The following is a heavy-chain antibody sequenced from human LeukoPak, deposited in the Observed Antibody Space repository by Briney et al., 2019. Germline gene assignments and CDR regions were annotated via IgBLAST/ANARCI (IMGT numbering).Heavy chain of an antibody. D-gene: IGHD3-10*01. CDR2: ISSSGSTI. V-gene: IGHV3-48*03. CDR3: ARDGSGSYDY. Sequence: GGSLRLSCAASGFTFSSYEMNWVRQAPGKGLEWVSYISSSGSTIYYAGSVKGRFTISRDNAKNSLYLQMNSLRAEDTAVYYCARDGSGSYDYWGQGTLVTVSS. J-gene: IGHJ4*02. CDR1: GFTFSSYE.